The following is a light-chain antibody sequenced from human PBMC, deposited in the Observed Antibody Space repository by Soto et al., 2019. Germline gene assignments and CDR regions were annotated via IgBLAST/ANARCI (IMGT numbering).Light chain of an antibody. J-gene: IGLJ2*01. V-gene: IGLV2-11*01. CDR2: DVN. Sequence: QSALTQPRSVSGSPGQSVTISCTGTSSDVGTYNLVSWYQQHPGKAPKLLIYDVNNRPSGVPDRFSGSKSGNTASLTISGLQAEDEADYYCCSYAATYTPFGGGTKLTVL. CDR1: SSDVGTYNL. CDR3: CSYAATYTP.